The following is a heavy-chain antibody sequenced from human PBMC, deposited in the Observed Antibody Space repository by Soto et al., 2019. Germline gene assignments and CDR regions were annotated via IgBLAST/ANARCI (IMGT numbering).Heavy chain of an antibody. Sequence: QVQLVESGGGVVQPGRSLRLSCAASGLTFSSYGIHWVRQAPGKGLEWVAVISYDGSNKYYADSVKGRFTISRDNSKNTLYLQMNSLRPEDTAVYYCAKDPYWGQGTLVTVSS. V-gene: IGHV3-30*18. CDR2: ISYDGSNK. CDR1: GLTFSSYG. J-gene: IGHJ4*02. CDR3: AKDPY.